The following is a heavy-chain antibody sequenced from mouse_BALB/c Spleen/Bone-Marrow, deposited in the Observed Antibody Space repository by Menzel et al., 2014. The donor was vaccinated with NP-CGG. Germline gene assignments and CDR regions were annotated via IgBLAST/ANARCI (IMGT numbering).Heavy chain of an antibody. CDR3: VWAVSGNPFAY. V-gene: IGHV1S34*01. CDR2: ISCYNGAT. CDR1: GYSFTGYY. Sequence: LVKTGASVKISCKASGYSFTGYYMHWVKQSHGKSLEWIGYISCYNGATSYNQKFKGKATFTVDTSSSTAYMQFNSLTSEDSAVYYCVWAVSGNPFAYWGQGTLVTVSA. D-gene: IGHD2-1*01. J-gene: IGHJ3*01.